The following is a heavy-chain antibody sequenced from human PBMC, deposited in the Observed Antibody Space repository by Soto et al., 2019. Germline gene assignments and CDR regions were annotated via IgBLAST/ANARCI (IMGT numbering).Heavy chain of an antibody. CDR1: GYTFTYRY. D-gene: IGHD3-9*01. J-gene: IGHJ5*02. V-gene: IGHV1-45*02. CDR2: ITPFNGNT. CDR3: ASSVDILTEYNWFDP. Sequence: SVKVSCKASGYTFTYRYLHWVRQAPGQALEWMGWITPFNGNTNYAQKFQDRVTITRDRSMSTAYMELSSLRSEDTAMYYCASSVDILTEYNWFDPWGQGTLVTVSS.